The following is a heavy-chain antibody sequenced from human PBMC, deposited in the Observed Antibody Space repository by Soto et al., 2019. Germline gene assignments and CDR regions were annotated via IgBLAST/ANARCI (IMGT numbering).Heavy chain of an antibody. V-gene: IGHV3-23*01. D-gene: IGHD1-7*01. CDR3: AKDLHNWNYASYYGMDV. CDR2: ISGSGGST. Sequence: QPGGSLRLSCAASGFTFSSYAMSWVRQAPGKGLEWVSAISGSGGSTYYADSVKGRFTISRDNSKNTLYLQMNSLRAEDTAVYYCAKDLHNWNYASYYGMDVWGQGTTVTVSS. CDR1: GFTFSSYA. J-gene: IGHJ6*02.